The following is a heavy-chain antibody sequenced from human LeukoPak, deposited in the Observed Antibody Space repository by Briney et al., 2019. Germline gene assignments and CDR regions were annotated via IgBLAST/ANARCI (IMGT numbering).Heavy chain of an antibody. CDR1: GCTFTDYY. CDR3: ARVGYYYYGMDV. V-gene: IGHV1-2*02. CDR2: INPNSGAT. J-gene: IGHJ6*02. Sequence: ASVKVSCKASGCTFTDYYMHWVRQAPGQGLEWMGWINPNSGATNYAQKFQGRVTMTRDTSISTAYMELSRLRSDDTAVYYCARVGYYYYGMDVWGQGTTVTVSS.